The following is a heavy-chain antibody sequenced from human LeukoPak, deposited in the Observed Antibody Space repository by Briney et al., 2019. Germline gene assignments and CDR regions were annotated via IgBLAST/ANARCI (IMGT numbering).Heavy chain of an antibody. CDR1: GGSISSYY. J-gene: IGHJ4*02. V-gene: IGHV4-4*07. D-gene: IGHD3-10*01. CDR2: IYTSGST. CDR3: ARDRVTMVRGVMRYYFDY. Sequence: SETLSLTCTVPGGSISSYYWSWIRQPAGKGLEWIGRIYTSGSTNYNPSLKSRVTMSVDTSKNQFSLKLSSVTAADTAVYYCARDRVTMVRGVMRYYFDYWGQGTLVTVSS.